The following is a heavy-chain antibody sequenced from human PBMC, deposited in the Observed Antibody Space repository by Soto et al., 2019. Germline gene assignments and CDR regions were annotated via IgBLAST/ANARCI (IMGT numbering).Heavy chain of an antibody. J-gene: IGHJ5*02. CDR3: AKDPQPRLKTEGASFSLEWFDP. Sequence: PGGSLRLSCGASGFTFSSYAISWGRQAPGKGLEWVSAISGSGGSTYYADSVKGRFTISRDNSKNTLYLQMNSLRAEDTAVYYCAKDPQPRLKTEGASFSLEWFDPWGQGTLVTVS. CDR1: GFTFSSYA. V-gene: IGHV3-23*01. CDR2: ISGSGGST. D-gene: IGHD1-26*01.